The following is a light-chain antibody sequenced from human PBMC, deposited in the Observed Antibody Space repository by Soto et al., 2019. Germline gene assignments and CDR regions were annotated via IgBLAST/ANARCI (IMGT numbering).Light chain of an antibody. J-gene: IGKJ1*01. CDR1: QSVSSSY. CDR3: EWYGRSRT. Sequence: EMVLTQSPGTLSLSPGERATLSCRASQSVSSSYLAWYQQKPGQALRLLIYGASSRATGIPDRFSGSGSGTDFTLTISRLEPEDFAVYYCEWYGRSRTFGQGTKVEIK. CDR2: GAS. V-gene: IGKV3-20*01.